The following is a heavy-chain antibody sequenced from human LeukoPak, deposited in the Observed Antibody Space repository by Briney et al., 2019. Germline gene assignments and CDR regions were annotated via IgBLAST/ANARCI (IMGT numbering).Heavy chain of an antibody. CDR2: IYYTGST. CDR1: GGSISTYY. CDR3: ARVGLKVRGVLTGRAFDC. Sequence: SSETLSVTCTVSGGSISTYYWSWIRQPPGKGLEWIGYIYYTGSTNYNPSLKSRVTISVDTSKNQFSLKLSSMTAADTAVYYCARVGLKVRGVLTGRAFDCWGLGTLVTVSS. V-gene: IGHV4-59*01. D-gene: IGHD3-10*01. J-gene: IGHJ4*02.